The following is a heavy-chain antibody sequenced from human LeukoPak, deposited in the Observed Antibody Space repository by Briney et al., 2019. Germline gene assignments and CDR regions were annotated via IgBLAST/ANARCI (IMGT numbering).Heavy chain of an antibody. V-gene: IGHV3-48*02. CDR3: ARGVSGRGVIIFDY. CDR1: GFTFSSYS. CDR2: ISSGGSTI. Sequence: PGGSLRLSCAPSGFTFSSYSMNWVRQAPGKGLERVSHISSGGSTIYYADSVKGRFTISRDNVKNSLYLQMNSLRDEDTAVYYCARGVSGRGVIIFDYWGQGTLVTVSS. D-gene: IGHD3-10*01. J-gene: IGHJ4*02.